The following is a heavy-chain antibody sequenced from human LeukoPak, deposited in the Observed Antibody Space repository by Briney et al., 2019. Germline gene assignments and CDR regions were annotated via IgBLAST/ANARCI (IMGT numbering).Heavy chain of an antibody. CDR1: GFTFSSYS. CDR3: ARGLYDFWSGYYSFDY. V-gene: IGHV3-48*01. CDR2: ISSSSSTI. Sequence: PAGSLRLSCAASGFTFSSYSMNWVRQAPGKGLEWVSYISSSSSTIYYADSVKGRFTISRDNSKNTLYLQMNSLRAEDTAVYYCARGLYDFWSGYYSFDYWGQGTLVTVSS. J-gene: IGHJ4*02. D-gene: IGHD3-3*01.